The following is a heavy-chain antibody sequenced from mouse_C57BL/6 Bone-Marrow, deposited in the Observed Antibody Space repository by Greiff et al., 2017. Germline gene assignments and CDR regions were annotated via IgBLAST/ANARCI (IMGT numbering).Heavy chain of an antibody. CDR3: ARGIYDGYYVVFAY. CDR1: GFTFSSYA. CDR2: ISDGGSYT. J-gene: IGHJ3*01. V-gene: IGHV5-4*03. D-gene: IGHD2-3*01. Sequence: EVMLVESGGGLVKPGGSLKLSCAASGFTFSSYAMSWVRQTPEKRLEWVATISDGGSYTYYPDNVKGRFTIYRDNAKNNLYLQMSHLKSEDTAMYYCARGIYDGYYVVFAYWGQGTLVTVSA.